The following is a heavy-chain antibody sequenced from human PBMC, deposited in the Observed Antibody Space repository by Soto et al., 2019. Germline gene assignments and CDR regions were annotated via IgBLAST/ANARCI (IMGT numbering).Heavy chain of an antibody. CDR3: AREMEWLLYTDKHYGMDV. CDR1: GDSVSSNSAA. D-gene: IGHD3-3*01. V-gene: IGHV6-1*01. Sequence: LQTLSLTCAISGDSVSSNSAAWNWIRQSPSRGLEWLGRTYYRSKWYNDYAVSVKSRITINPDTSKNQFSLQLNSVTPEDTAVYYCAREMEWLLYTDKHYGMDVWGQGTTVTVSS. J-gene: IGHJ6*02. CDR2: TYYRSKWYN.